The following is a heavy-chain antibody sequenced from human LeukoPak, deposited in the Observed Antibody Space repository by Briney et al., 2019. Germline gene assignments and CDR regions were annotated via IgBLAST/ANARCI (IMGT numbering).Heavy chain of an antibody. D-gene: IGHD3-10*01. CDR3: AKAQRRGSITMVRGLVLSHYGMDV. CDR2: ISYEGSNK. CDR1: GFTFSSYG. V-gene: IGHV3-30*18. J-gene: IGHJ6*04. Sequence: GGSLRLSCAASGFTFSSYGMHWVRQAPGKGLEWVAVISYEGSNKYYADSVKGRFTISRDNSKNTLYLQMNSLRAEDTAVYYCAKAQRRGSITMVRGLVLSHYGMDVWGKGTTVTVSS.